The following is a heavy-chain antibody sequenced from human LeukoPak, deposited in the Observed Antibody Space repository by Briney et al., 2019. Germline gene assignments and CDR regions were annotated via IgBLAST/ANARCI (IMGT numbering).Heavy chain of an antibody. V-gene: IGHV3-30*02. D-gene: IGHD3-10*01. CDR1: GFTFSSYG. J-gene: IGHJ6*03. CDR2: IRYDGSNK. CDR3: AKDSGDGDSYYYYMDV. Sequence: GGSLRLSCAASGFTFSSYGMHWVRQAPGKGLEWVTFIRYDGSNKFYTNSVKGRFTISRDNSKNSLYLQMNSLRAEDTALYYCAKDSGDGDSYYYYMDVWGKGTTVTVSS.